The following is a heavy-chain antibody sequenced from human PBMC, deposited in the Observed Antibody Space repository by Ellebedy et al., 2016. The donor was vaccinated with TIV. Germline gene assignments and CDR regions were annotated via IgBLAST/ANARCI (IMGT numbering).Heavy chain of an antibody. CDR1: GFTYSNYG. CDR3: TRRGSMFDH. V-gene: IGHV3-33*01. Sequence: GESLKISCAASGFTYSNYGMHWVRQAPGKGLEWVAVIWYDGNNKYYADSVKGRFTISRDNSKNTLYLQMNSLRAEDTAVYYCTRRGSMFDHWGQGTLVSVSS. J-gene: IGHJ4*02. CDR2: IWYDGNNK.